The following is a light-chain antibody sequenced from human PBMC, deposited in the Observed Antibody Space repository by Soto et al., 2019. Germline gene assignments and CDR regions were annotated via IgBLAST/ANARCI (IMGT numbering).Light chain of an antibody. CDR2: DVS. CDR1: SRDVGGHDY. J-gene: IGLJ1*01. Sequence: QSVLTQPASVSGSPGQSITISCTGTSRDVGGHDYVSWYQQHPGKAPKLTIFDVSNRPSGVSNRFSGSKSGNTASLTISGLQAEDEADYFCSSYPDSDNVYVFGSGTKLTVL. CDR3: SSYPDSDNVYV. V-gene: IGLV2-14*01.